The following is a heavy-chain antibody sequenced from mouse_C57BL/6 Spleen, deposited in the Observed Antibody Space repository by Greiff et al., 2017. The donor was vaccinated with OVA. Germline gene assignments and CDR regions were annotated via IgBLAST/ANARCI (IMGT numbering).Heavy chain of an antibody. CDR1: GFNIKDYY. V-gene: IGHV14-1*01. CDR2: IDPEDGGT. Sequence: EVQLQQSGAELVRPGASVKLSCTASGFNIKDYYMHWVKQRPEQGLEWIGRIDPEDGGTEYAPKFQGKATMTADTSSNTAYLQLSSLTSEDTAVYYCTTESSNHYFDYWGQGTTLTVSS. J-gene: IGHJ2*01. CDR3: TTESSNHYFDY. D-gene: IGHD2-5*01.